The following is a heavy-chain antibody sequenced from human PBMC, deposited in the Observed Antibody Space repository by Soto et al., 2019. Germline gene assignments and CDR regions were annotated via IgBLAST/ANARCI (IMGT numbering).Heavy chain of an antibody. CDR2: ISGLNGNT. Sequence: QVHLVQSGVEVKKPGASVKVSFKTSGYSFSTYDISWVREAPGQGFEWMGWISGLNGNTNYAQNLQGRVTMTTDTSTSTAYMELRSLGFDDTAMYYCARDLFGEDGAGYFDYWGQGTLVTVSS. J-gene: IGHJ4*02. CDR3: ARDLFGEDGAGYFDY. CDR1: GYSFSTYD. V-gene: IGHV1-18*01. D-gene: IGHD3-10*01.